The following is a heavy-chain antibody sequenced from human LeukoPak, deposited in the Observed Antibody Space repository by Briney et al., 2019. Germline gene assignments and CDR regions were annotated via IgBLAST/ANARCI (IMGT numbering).Heavy chain of an antibody. D-gene: IGHD3-10*01. Sequence: QPGGSLRLSCAASGFTFNNYGMHWVRQAPGKGLEWVAFIRYNGNNQYYADSVKGRFTISRDNSKNTLYLQMNSLEGDDTAVYYCAKDSAFYYIDVWGKGTTVIISS. CDR3: AKDSAFYYIDV. CDR2: IRYNGNNQ. CDR1: GFTFNNYG. V-gene: IGHV3-30*02. J-gene: IGHJ6*03.